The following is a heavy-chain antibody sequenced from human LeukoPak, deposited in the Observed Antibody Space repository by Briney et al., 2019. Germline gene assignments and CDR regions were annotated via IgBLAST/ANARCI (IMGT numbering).Heavy chain of an antibody. J-gene: IGHJ2*01. CDR2: ISYDGSNK. CDR1: GFTFRKYD. Sequence: PGGSLSLPCGASGFTFRKYDVHWAREAPGKGLEWVAVISYDGSNKFYADSVRGGLTIYRVISRNAVYLNIHTVRREDTRVLLCAKVWDPVGADLPFFDLCHRGILITFSS. CDR3: AKVWDPVGADLPFFDL. D-gene: IGHD1-26*01. V-gene: IGHV3-30*18.